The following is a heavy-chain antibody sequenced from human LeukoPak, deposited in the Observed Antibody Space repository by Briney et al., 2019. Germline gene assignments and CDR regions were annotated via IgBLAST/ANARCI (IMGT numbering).Heavy chain of an antibody. Sequence: PGGSLRLSCADSGFTFSSYDMTWVRQTPGKGLEWVALISRSGGTTYYADSVKGRFTISRDNSKNTLYLQMNSLRAEDTAEYYCAKRGGTESFYYYYYMDVWGKGTTVTVSS. CDR1: GFTFSSYD. D-gene: IGHD2-15*01. CDR3: AKRGGTESFYYYYYMDV. V-gene: IGHV3-23*01. J-gene: IGHJ6*03. CDR2: ISRSGGTT.